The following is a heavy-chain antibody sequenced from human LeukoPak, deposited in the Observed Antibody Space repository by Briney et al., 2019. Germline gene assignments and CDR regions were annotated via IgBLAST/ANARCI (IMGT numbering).Heavy chain of an antibody. Sequence: GGSLRLSCAASGFTFSTYGMHWVRQAPGKGLEWVAVTSYDGNNEYYADSVKGRFTIFRGNSKSTLYLQMNSLRAEDTAVYYCAKDRLYCSGGSCSSRAFGGYFDYWGQGTLVTVSS. CDR1: GFTFSTYG. D-gene: IGHD2-15*01. J-gene: IGHJ4*02. CDR2: TSYDGNNE. CDR3: AKDRLYCSGGSCSSRAFGGYFDY. V-gene: IGHV3-30*18.